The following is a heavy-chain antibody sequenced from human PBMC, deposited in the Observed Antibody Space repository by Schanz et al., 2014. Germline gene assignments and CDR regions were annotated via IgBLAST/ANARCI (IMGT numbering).Heavy chain of an antibody. V-gene: IGHV3-23*01. CDR2: ISGSGGST. D-gene: IGHD3-10*01. Sequence: VHLLESGGGLVEPGGSLRLSCAASGFSFSDYYMSWVRQAPGKGLEWVSAISGSGGSTYYADSVKGRFTISRDNSKNTVYLQMNSLQTEDPAVYYCPADLWFGAVWGVWWGQGTLVTVSS. CDR1: GFSFSDYY. J-gene: IGHJ4*02. CDR3: PADLWFGAVWGVW.